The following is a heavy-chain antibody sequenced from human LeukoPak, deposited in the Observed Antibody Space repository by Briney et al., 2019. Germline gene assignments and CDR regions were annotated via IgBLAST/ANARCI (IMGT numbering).Heavy chain of an antibody. V-gene: IGHV4-30-4*08. J-gene: IGHJ4*02. CDR3: ARDSTGNQNGQIDSSGWYFDY. CDR1: GGSISSGDYY. Sequence: PSQTLSLTCTVSGGSISSGDYYWSWIRQPPGKGLEWIVYIYYSGSTYYNPSLKSRVTISVDTSKNQFSLKLSSVTAADTAVYYCARDSTGNQNGQIDSSGWYFDYWGQGTLVTVSS. CDR2: IYYSGST. D-gene: IGHD6-19*01.